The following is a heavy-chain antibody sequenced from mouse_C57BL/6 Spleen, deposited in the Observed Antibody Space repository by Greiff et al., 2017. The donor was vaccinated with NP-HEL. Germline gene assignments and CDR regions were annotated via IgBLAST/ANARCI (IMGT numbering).Heavy chain of an antibody. V-gene: IGHV1-76*01. CDR3: ARCTTVVATGAMDY. Sequence: QVQLQQSGAELVRPGASVKLSCKASGYTFTDYYLNWVKQRPGQGLEWIARIYPGSGHTYYNEKFKGKATLTAEKSSSTAYMQLSSLTSEDSAVYFCARCTTVVATGAMDYWGQGTSVTVSS. D-gene: IGHD1-1*01. CDR2: IYPGSGHT. CDR1: GYTFTDYY. J-gene: IGHJ4*01.